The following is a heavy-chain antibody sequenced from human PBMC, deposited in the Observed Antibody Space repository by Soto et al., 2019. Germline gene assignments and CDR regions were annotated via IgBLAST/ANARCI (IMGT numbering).Heavy chain of an antibody. Sequence: PGGSLRLSCAASGFTFSDYYMSWIRQAPGKGLEWVSYISSSGSTIYYADSVKGRFTISRDNAKNSLYLQMNSLRAEDTAVYYCARGVLRYFDWLSNFDYWGLGTLVTVSS. J-gene: IGHJ4*02. CDR1: GFTFSDYY. CDR2: ISSSGSTI. D-gene: IGHD3-9*01. CDR3: ARGVLRYFDWLSNFDY. V-gene: IGHV3-11*01.